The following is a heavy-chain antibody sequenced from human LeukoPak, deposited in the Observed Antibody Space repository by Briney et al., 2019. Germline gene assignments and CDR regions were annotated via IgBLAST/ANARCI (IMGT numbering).Heavy chain of an antibody. Sequence: GGSLRLSCAVSGFTFSSYWMSWVRQAPGKGLEWVANIKQDGSEKYYVDSVKGRFTISRDNAKNSLYLQMNSLRAEDTAVYYCARDYDLGIVDYWGQGTLVTVSS. J-gene: IGHJ4*02. D-gene: IGHD7-27*01. CDR3: ARDYDLGIVDY. CDR2: IKQDGSEK. CDR1: GFTFSSYW. V-gene: IGHV3-7*01.